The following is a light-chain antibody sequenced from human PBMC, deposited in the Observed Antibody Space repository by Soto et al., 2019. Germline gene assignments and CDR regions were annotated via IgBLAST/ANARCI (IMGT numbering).Light chain of an antibody. CDR2: AAS. CDR1: QSVPARS. Sequence: EVVLTQSPGTLSLSPGERVTIFCRASQSVPARSLAWYQQKPGEPPRLLIFAASSSATSIPDRFSGSGSGSDFPLTISRLEPDDIAFYYCQQSDTSSATFGQGTTV. V-gene: IGKV3-20*01. CDR3: QQSDTSSAT. J-gene: IGKJ1*01.